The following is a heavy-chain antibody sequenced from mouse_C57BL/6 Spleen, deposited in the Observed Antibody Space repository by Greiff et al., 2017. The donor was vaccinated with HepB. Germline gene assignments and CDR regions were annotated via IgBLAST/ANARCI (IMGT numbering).Heavy chain of an antibody. V-gene: IGHV1-55*01. D-gene: IGHD2-3*01. CDR2: IYPGSGST. CDR3: ARFYGYYDY. Sequence: VQLQQPGAELVKPGASVKMSYKASGYTFTSYWITWVKQRPGQGLEWIGDIYPGSGSTNYNEKFKSKATLTVDTSSSTAYMQLSSLTSEDTAVYYCARFYGYYDYWGQGTTLTVSS. J-gene: IGHJ2*01. CDR1: GYTFTSYW.